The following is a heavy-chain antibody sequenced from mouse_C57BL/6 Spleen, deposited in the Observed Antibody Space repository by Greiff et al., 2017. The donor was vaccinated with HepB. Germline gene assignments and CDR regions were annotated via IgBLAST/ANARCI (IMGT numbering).Heavy chain of an antibody. D-gene: IGHD1-1*01. CDR1: GYTFTSYG. J-gene: IGHJ4*01. Sequence: VQLQQSGAELARPGASVKLSCKASGYTFTSYGISWVKQRPGKGLEWIGQIYPGDGDTNYNGKFKGKATLTADKSSSTAYMQLSSLTSEDSAVYFCARHGSSPYYAMDYWGQGTSVTVSS. V-gene: IGHV1-80*01. CDR2: IYPGDGDT. CDR3: ARHGSSPYYAMDY.